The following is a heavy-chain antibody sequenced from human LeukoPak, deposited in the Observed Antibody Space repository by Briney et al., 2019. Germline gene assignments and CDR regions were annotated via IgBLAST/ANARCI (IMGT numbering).Heavy chain of an antibody. CDR3: ARLVAYCSSTSCSDY. Sequence: SETLSLTCTVSGGSISSHYWSCVRQPPGKGLEWIGYIYDSGSTNYNPSLKSRVTISVDTSKNQFSLKLSSVTAADTAVYYCARLVAYCSSTSCSDYWGQGTLVTVSS. CDR2: IYDSGST. CDR1: GGSISSHY. D-gene: IGHD2-2*01. J-gene: IGHJ4*02. V-gene: IGHV4-59*11.